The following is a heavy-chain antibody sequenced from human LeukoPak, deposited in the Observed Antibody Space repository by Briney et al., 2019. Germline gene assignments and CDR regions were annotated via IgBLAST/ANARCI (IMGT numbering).Heavy chain of an antibody. D-gene: IGHD3-22*01. CDR1: GFPFSTYT. CDR3: ARDPGRQYSSVADV. Sequence: GGSLRLSCAASGFPFSTYTMSWVRQTPGKGLEWVSVIGGDGATYYTESVKGRFTISRDNAKNSLYLQMDSLRAADTAVYYCARDPGRQYSSVADVWGQGTTVTVSS. CDR2: IGGDGAT. J-gene: IGHJ6*02. V-gene: IGHV3-23*01.